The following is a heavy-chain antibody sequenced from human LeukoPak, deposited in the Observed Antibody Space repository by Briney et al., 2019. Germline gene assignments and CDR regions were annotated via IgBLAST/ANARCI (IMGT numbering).Heavy chain of an antibody. CDR2: IYYSGST. J-gene: IGHJ3*02. V-gene: IGHV4-59*08. CDR1: GGSISSYY. D-gene: IGHD3-22*01. Sequence: PSETLSLTCTVSGGSISSYYWSWIRQPPGKGLEWIGYIYYSGSTNYNPSLKSRVTISVDTSKNQFSLKLSSVTAADTAVYYCARSIIPHSSGYYGPRGAFDIWGQGTMVTVSS. CDR3: ARSIIPHSSGYYGPRGAFDI.